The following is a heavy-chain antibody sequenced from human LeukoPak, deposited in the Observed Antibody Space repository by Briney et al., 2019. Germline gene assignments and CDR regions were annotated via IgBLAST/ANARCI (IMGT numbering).Heavy chain of an antibody. CDR2: IYYSGST. J-gene: IGHJ4*02. CDR3: ARRIQGYESLDTAMVRGEDY. D-gene: IGHD5-18*01. CDR1: GGSISSGDYY. V-gene: IGHV4-30-4*01. Sequence: PSETLSLTCTVSGGSISSGDYYWSWIRRPPGKGLEWIGYIYYSGSTYYNPSLKSRVTISVDTSKNQFSLKLSSVTAADTAVYYCARRIQGYESLDTAMVRGEDYWGQGTLVTVSS.